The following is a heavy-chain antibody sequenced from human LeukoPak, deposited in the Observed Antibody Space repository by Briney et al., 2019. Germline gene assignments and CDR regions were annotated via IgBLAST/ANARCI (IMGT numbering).Heavy chain of an antibody. J-gene: IGHJ4*02. V-gene: IGHV3-49*04. D-gene: IGHD2-2*01. CDR1: GFNLGDYA. CDR2: IRSRAFGGTT. Sequence: GGSLRLSYTTSGFNLGDYAMNWVRQAPGKGLEWVGFIRSRAFGGTTEYAASVKGRFTISRDDSKNIAYLQMTSLKTEDTAVYYCTTRGSTWPFHLDNWGRGNLVTVSS. CDR3: TTRGSTWPFHLDN.